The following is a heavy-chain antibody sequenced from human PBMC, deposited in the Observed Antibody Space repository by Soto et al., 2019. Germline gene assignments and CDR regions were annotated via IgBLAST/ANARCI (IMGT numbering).Heavy chain of an antibody. D-gene: IGHD3-22*01. CDR3: ATQYYYDSSGYPDAFAI. CDR2: IYPGDSDT. V-gene: IGHV5-51*01. Sequence: ESLKIXSKGSGYIFTSYWIWCLLQMXVKVLEWMGIIYPGDSDTRYSPSFQGQVTISADKSISTAYLQWSSLKASDTAMYYCATQYYYDSSGYPDAFAIWGQGTMVTVSS. J-gene: IGHJ3*02. CDR1: GYIFTSYW.